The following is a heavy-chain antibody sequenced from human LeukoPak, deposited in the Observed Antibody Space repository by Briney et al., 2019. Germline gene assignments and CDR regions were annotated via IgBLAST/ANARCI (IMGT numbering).Heavy chain of an antibody. CDR1: GYTFTGYY. CDR3: ARGFHPQLQVHRY. CDR2: INPNSGGT. J-gene: IGHJ4*02. V-gene: IGHV1-2*02. D-gene: IGHD1-7*01. Sequence: ASVKVSCKASGYTFTGYYMHWVRQAPGQGLEWMGWINPNSGGTNYAQKFQGRVTISADDSRSTAYMELSSLTFEDTAVYYCARGFHPQLQVHRYWGQGTLVAVSS.